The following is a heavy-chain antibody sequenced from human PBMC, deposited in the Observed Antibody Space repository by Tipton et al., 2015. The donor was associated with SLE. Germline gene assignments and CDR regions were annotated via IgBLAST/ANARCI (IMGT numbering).Heavy chain of an antibody. CDR3: ARQDLDTAMVSVDY. J-gene: IGHJ4*02. Sequence: VQLVQSGAAVKKPGESLKMSCKTSGYSFTNYWIGWVRQMPGQGLEYVGIIYPGDSDTRYSPSFQGQVTISADKSISTAYLQWSSLKASDTAMYYCARQDLDTAMVSVDYWGQGTLVTVSS. CDR2: IYPGDSDT. D-gene: IGHD5-18*01. V-gene: IGHV5-51*01. CDR1: GYSFTNYW.